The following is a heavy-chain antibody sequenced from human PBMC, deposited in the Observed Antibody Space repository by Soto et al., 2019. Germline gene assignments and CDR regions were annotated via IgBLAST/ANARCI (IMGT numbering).Heavy chain of an antibody. Sequence: EVQLVESGGGLIQPGGSLRLSCAVSGFTVSNNYMSWVRQAPGKGLEGVSVIYSGGYTAYGDSVKGRFTISRDNSKNTLNLQMNARGADDPAGFYWATPGGGGGYWGQGTLVTVSS. V-gene: IGHV3-53*01. CDR3: ATPGGGGGY. CDR2: IYSGGYT. D-gene: IGHD3-10*01. CDR1: GFTVSNNY. J-gene: IGHJ4*02.